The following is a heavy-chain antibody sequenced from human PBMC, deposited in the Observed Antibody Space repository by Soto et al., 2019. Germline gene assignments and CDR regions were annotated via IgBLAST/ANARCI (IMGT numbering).Heavy chain of an antibody. CDR3: ARDPYSSSHGSLRGGYGMDV. V-gene: IGHV4-59*01. Sequence: QVQLQESGPGLVKPSETLSLTCSVSGGSISSNYWSWIRQPPGKGLEWIGYIYYSGSTNYNPSLKSRVTISAATSKNQFSLKLSTVTAADTAVYYCARDPYSSSHGSLRGGYGMDVWGQGTTVTVSS. CDR2: IYYSGST. D-gene: IGHD6-13*01. CDR1: GGSISSNY. J-gene: IGHJ6*02.